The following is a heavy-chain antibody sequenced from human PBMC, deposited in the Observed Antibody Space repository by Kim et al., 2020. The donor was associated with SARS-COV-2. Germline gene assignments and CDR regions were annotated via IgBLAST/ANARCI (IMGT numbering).Heavy chain of an antibody. J-gene: IGHJ4*02. V-gene: IGHV3-23*01. D-gene: IGHD2-15*01. CDR2: T. CDR3: AKTIPSAATGY. Sequence: TYYADSEKGRFTISRDNSKNTLYLQMNRLRAEDTAVYYCAKTIPSAATGYWGQGTPVTVSS.